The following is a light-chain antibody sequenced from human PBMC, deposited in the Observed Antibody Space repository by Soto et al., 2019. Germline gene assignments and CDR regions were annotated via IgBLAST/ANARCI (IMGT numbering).Light chain of an antibody. Sequence: DVVMTQTPLSLSVAPGQPASISCKSSQSLLHITGETFLFWYLQKPGPSPQLLIYEVSTRVSGVPDRFSGSGSGTDFTLEISRVESDDVGSYYCMQSTQLPPTFGQGTRLEI. CDR3: MQSTQLPPT. J-gene: IGKJ5*01. V-gene: IGKV2D-29*02. CDR1: QSLLHITGETF. CDR2: EVS.